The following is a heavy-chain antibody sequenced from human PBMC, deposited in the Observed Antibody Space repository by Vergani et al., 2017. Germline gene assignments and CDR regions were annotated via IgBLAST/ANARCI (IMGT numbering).Heavy chain of an antibody. CDR2: INHSGST. CDR1: GGSFSGYY. CDR3: ARGYSSGWGGFDP. Sequence: QVQLQQWGAGLLKPSETLSLTCAVYGGSFSGYYWSWIRQPPGKGLEWIGEINHSGSTNYNPSLKSRVTISVDTSKNQFSLKLSSVTAADTAVSYCARGYSSGWGGFDPWGQGTLVTVSS. J-gene: IGHJ5*02. D-gene: IGHD6-19*01. V-gene: IGHV4-34*01.